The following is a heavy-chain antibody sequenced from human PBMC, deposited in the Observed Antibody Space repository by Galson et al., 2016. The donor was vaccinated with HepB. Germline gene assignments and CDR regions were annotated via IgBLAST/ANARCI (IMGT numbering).Heavy chain of an antibody. Sequence: SVKVSCKASGYTFISYDITWVRQAPGQGLEWMGWISAYNGNTNYAQKLQGRLTMTTDTSTSTAYMELRSLRSDDTAVYYCARVTREYPFDLNGMDLWGQGTTVTVSS. D-gene: IGHD3-9*01. J-gene: IGHJ6*02. V-gene: IGHV1-18*01. CDR2: ISAYNGNT. CDR3: ARVTREYPFDLNGMDL. CDR1: GYTFISYD.